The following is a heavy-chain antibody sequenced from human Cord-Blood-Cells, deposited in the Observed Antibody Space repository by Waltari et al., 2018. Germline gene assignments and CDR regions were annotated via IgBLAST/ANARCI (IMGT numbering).Heavy chain of an antibody. V-gene: IGHV3-74*01. J-gene: IGHJ4*02. CDR2: INSDGSST. Sequence: EVQLVESGGGLVQPGGSLRLSCAASGFTFISYWMHWVRQAPGKGLVWVSRINSDGSSTSYADSVKGRFTISRDNAKNTLYLQMNSLRAEDTAVYYCAREGVVIGPFDYWGQGTLVTVSS. CDR1: GFTFISYW. D-gene: IGHD3-22*01. CDR3: AREGVVIGPFDY.